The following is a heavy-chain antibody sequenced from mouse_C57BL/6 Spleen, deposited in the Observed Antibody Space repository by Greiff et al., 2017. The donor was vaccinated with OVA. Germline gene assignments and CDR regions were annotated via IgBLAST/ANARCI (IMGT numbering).Heavy chain of an antibody. Sequence: VQLQQSGPGLVQPSQSLSITCTVSGFSLTSYGVHWVRQSPGTGLEWLGVIWSGGSTDYNAAFISRLSISKDNSKSQVFFKMNSLQADDTAIYYCARNEDSNYGWFAYWGQGTLVTVSA. D-gene: IGHD2-5*01. CDR3: ARNEDSNYGWFAY. J-gene: IGHJ3*01. CDR2: IWSGGST. V-gene: IGHV2-2*01. CDR1: GFSLTSYG.